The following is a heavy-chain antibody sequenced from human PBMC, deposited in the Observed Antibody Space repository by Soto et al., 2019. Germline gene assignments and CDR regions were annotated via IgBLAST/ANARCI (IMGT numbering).Heavy chain of an antibody. V-gene: IGHV3-15*07. CDR2: IKSKTDGGTT. CDR1: GFTFSNAW. CDR3: TTGFPGYSSSSVGAYYYYGMDV. D-gene: IGHD6-6*01. J-gene: IGHJ6*02. Sequence: EVQLVESGGGLVKPGGSLRLSCAASGFTFSNAWMNWVRQAPGKGLEWVGRIKSKTDGGTTDYAAPVKGRFTISRDDSKNTLYLQMNSLKTEDTAVYYCTTGFPGYSSSSVGAYYYYGMDVWGQGTTVTVSS.